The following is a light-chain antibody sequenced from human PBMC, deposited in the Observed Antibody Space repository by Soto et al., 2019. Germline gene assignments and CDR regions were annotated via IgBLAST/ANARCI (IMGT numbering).Light chain of an antibody. V-gene: IGLV2-14*01. CDR1: SSDVGGYNY. CDR2: EVS. Sequence: QSVLTQPASVSGSPGQSITISCTGTSSDVGGYNYVSWYQQHPGKAPKLMIYEVSYRPSGVSNRFSGSKSGYTASLTISGLQAEEEADYYCSSYTSSSTLVFGTGTKVTVL. CDR3: SSYTSSSTLV. J-gene: IGLJ1*01.